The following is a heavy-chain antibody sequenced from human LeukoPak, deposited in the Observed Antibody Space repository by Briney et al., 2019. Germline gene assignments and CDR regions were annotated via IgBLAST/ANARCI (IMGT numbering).Heavy chain of an antibody. Sequence: GVSLKIPCSSSGYSFISFWNGWVRLMPGKGPEGMGMFFPCDSDTKYCPSFQGQVTISADKSISTAYQQWSSLIASDTATYYCARHLGGCSSTSCYWFCAPWGQGTLVTVPS. CDR1: GYSFISFW. CDR2: FFPCDSDT. D-gene: IGHD2-2*01. CDR3: ARHLGGCSSTSCYWFCAP. J-gene: IGHJ5*02. V-gene: IGHV5-51*01.